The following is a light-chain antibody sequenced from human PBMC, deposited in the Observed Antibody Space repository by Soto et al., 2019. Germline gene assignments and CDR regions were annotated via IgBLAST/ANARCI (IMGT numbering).Light chain of an antibody. V-gene: IGLV2-8*01. CDR1: SSDVGGHDY. J-gene: IGLJ2*01. Sequence: QSALTQPPSASGSPGQSVTISCTGTSSDVGGHDYVSWYQQHPGTAPKLMIYEVSKRPSGVPDRFSGSKSGNTASLTVSGLQADDEADYYCSSYVTGNNLIFGGGTKLTAL. CDR3: SSYVTGNNLI. CDR2: EVS.